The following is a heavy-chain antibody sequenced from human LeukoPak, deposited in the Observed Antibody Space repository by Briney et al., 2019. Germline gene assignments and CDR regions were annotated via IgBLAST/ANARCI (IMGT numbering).Heavy chain of an antibody. Sequence: ASVKVSCKASGYTFTGHYMHWVRQAPGQGLEWMGRIDPKSGDTNYAQKFQGRVTLTRDTSISTAYMELNRLRPDDTAVYYCARDNGVGATTVWFDPWGQGSLVTVPS. CDR3: ARDNGVGATTVWFDP. CDR1: GYTFTGHY. J-gene: IGHJ5*02. V-gene: IGHV1-2*06. CDR2: IDPKSGDT. D-gene: IGHD1-26*01.